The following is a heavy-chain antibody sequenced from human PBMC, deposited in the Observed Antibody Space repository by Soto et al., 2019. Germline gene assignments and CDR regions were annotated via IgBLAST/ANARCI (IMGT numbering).Heavy chain of an antibody. J-gene: IGHJ4*02. CDR1: GYTFTSYA. V-gene: IGHV1-3*01. CDR2: INAGNGNT. D-gene: IGHD2-21*02. CDR3: ARSIVVVTADDY. Sequence: ASVKVSCKASGYTFTSYAMHWVRQAPGQRLEWMGWINAGNGNTKYSQKFQGRVTITRDTSASTAYMELSSLRSEDTAVYYCARSIVVVTADDYWGQGTLVTVSS.